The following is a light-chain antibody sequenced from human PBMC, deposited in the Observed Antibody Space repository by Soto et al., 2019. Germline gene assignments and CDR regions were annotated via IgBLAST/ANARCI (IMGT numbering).Light chain of an antibody. Sequence: EIVLTQSPDTLSLSPGERATLSCRASQSVSTNSLAWYQQKPGQAPRPLIYGASSRVTGTPDRFSGSGSGTDFTLTISSLEPEDFAVYYCQQGSNWPPGLTFGGGTKVEIK. J-gene: IGKJ4*01. CDR3: QQGSNWPPGLT. CDR1: QSVSTNS. CDR2: GAS. V-gene: IGKV3D-20*02.